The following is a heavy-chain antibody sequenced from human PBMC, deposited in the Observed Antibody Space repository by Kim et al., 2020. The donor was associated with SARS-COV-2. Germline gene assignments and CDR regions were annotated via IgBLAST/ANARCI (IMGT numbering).Heavy chain of an antibody. D-gene: IGHD1-1*01. CDR3: ARAGIVVSGTDYFDY. J-gene: IGHJ4*02. CDR2: ISLSGSTK. Sequence: GGSLRLSCAASGFHFSSYEMNWVRQAPGKGLEWVAYISLSGSTKFYADSVKGRFTVSRDNAKDSLYLQMNSLRAEDKAVYYCARAGIVVSGTDYFDYWGQGTLVAVSS. CDR1: GFHFSSYE. V-gene: IGHV3-48*03.